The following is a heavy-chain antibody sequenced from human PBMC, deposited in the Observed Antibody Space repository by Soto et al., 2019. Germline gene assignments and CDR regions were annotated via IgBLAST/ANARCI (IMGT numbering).Heavy chain of an antibody. CDR2: SDRSDSYT. D-gene: IGHD5-18*01. J-gene: IGHJ6*02. CDR1: GYSFTSYW. CDR3: ARTSMQSRGYSYGHGGMDV. V-gene: IGHV5-10-1*01. Sequence: PGESLKISCKGSGYSFTSYWISWVRQMPGKGLEWMGRSDRSDSYTNYSPSFQGHVTISADKSISTAYLQWSRLKASDTAMYYCARTSMQSRGYSYGHGGMDVWGQGTTVTVSS.